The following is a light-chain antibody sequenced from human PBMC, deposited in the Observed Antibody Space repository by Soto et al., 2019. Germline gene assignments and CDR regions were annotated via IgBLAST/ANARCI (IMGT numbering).Light chain of an antibody. J-gene: IGLJ1*01. CDR3: TSYTSSFTYV. CDR1: SSDVGGYNF. CDR2: DVS. Sequence: QSVLTQPASASGSPGQSITISCTGTSSDVGGYNFVSWYQHHPGKAPKLIIYDVSNRPSGVSNRFSGSKSGNTASLTISGLQAEDEADYYCTSYTSSFTYVFGTGTKVTVL. V-gene: IGLV2-14*03.